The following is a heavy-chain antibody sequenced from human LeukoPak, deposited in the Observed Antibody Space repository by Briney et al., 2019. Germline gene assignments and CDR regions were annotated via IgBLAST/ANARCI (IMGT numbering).Heavy chain of an antibody. J-gene: IGHJ3*02. CDR1: GYTFTSYY. V-gene: IGHV1-46*01. CDR2: INPSGGST. Sequence: ASVKVSCKASGYTFTSYYMHWVRQAPGQGLEWMGIINPSGGSTSYAQKFQGRVTMTRDTSTSTVYMELSSLRSEDTAVYYCARPLRGQTGGTDAFDIWGQGTMVTVSS. CDR3: ARPLRGQTGGTDAFDI. D-gene: IGHD7-27*01.